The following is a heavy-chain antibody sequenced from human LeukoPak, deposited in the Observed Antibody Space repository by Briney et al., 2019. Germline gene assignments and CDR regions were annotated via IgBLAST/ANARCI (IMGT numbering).Heavy chain of an antibody. CDR3: ARHFGT. CDR2: ISSGGYT. Sequence: SETLSLTCTVSSGSISTYFWSWIRQSPGKGLEWIGYISSGGYTNYNPSLKSRVTISVDTSKNQFSLKLRSVTAADTAVYYCARHFGTWGQGTLVTVSS. J-gene: IGHJ4*02. CDR1: SGSISTYF. V-gene: IGHV4-59*08. D-gene: IGHD3/OR15-3a*01.